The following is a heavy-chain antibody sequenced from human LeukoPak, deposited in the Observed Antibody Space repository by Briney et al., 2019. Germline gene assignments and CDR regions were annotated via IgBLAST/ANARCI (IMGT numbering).Heavy chain of an antibody. CDR1: GYRVSESS. Sequence: ASVKVSCKVSGYRVSESSMHWVRQAPGKGLEWMGGFDPDDRKTIYAQKFQGRFTMTEDTSTDTAYMELSSLRSEDTAVYYCARHGMPGDGRGDHWGQGTLVTVSS. V-gene: IGHV1-24*01. D-gene: IGHD2-2*01. CDR3: ARHGMPGDGRGDH. J-gene: IGHJ4*02. CDR2: FDPDDRKT.